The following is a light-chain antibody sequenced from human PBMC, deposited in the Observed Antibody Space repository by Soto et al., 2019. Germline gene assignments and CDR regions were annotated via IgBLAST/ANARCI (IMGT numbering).Light chain of an antibody. CDR1: QSINSQ. CDR3: QQYGSSRWT. CDR2: GAS. Sequence: EIVLTQSPATLSLSPGERATLSCRASQSINSQLAWYQQKPGQAPRLLIYGASTRATGIPDRFSGSGSGTDFTLTISRLEPEDFAVYYCQQYGSSRWTFGQGTKVDI. J-gene: IGKJ1*01. V-gene: IGKV3-20*01.